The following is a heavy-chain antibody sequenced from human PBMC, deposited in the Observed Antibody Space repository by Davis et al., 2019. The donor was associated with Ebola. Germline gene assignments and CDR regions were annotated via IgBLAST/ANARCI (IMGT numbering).Heavy chain of an antibody. CDR2: ISYDGSSK. Sequence: PGGSLRLSCAASAFTFNNYGMHWVRQAPGRGLEWVAVISYDGSSKSYADSVRGRFTISRDNSKNTLYLQMNSLRAEDTALYYCAGGWRHFDYWGQGTQVTVSS. CDR1: AFTFNNYG. V-gene: IGHV3-30*03. J-gene: IGHJ4*02. D-gene: IGHD1-1*01. CDR3: AGGWRHFDY.